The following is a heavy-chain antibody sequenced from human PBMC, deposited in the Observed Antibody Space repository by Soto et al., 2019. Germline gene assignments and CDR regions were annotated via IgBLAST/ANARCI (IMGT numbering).Heavy chain of an antibody. CDR3: ARRGATQVGVNNHYGIDV. J-gene: IGHJ6*01. CDR2: IIPVFGTA. Sequence: QVQLVQSGAEVKKPGSSVKVSCKASGGSLTNYGVSWVRQAPGQGLEWMGGIIPVFGTANYAKKFPGRVTIGADESKSPVFNGGGRPGSEDPAVLYCARRGATQVGVNNHYGIDVLGPRTKVNVSS. CDR1: GGSLTNYG. D-gene: IGHD1-20*01. V-gene: IGHV1-69*12.